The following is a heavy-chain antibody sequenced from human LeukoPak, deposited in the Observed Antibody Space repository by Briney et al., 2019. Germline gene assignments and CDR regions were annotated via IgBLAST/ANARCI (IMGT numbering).Heavy chain of an antibody. Sequence: GGSLRHSRAASGFTFSSYWISWVRQALGKGLEWVANIKQDGSEKYYVDSVMGRFTISRDNAKNSLYLQMSSLRAEDTAVYYCARDTVIIAAAAMYYFDYWGQGTLVTVSS. CDR2: IKQDGSEK. V-gene: IGHV3-7*01. J-gene: IGHJ4*02. D-gene: IGHD6-13*01. CDR3: ARDTVIIAAAAMYYFDY. CDR1: GFTFSSYW.